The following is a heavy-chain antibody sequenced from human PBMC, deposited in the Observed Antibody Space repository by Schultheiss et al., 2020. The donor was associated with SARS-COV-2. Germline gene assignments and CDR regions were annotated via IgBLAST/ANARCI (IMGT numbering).Heavy chain of an antibody. CDR1: GFSLSTSGVG. D-gene: IGHD2-21*01. CDR2: IYWDDDK. J-gene: IGHJ6*02. Sequence: SGPTLVKPTQTLTLTCTFSGFSLSTSGVGVGWIRQSPGKALEWLALIYWDDDKRYSPSLKSRLTITKDTSKNQVVLTMTNMDPVDTATYYCAHTSHMYYYYGMDVWGQGTTVTVSS. V-gene: IGHV2-5*02. CDR3: AHTSHMYYYYGMDV.